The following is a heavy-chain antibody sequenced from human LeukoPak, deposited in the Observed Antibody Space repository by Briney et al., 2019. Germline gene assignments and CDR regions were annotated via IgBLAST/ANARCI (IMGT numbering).Heavy chain of an antibody. CDR1: GFTFSTYG. CDR2: VRFDGSHQ. D-gene: IGHD5-12*01. J-gene: IGHJ6*02. V-gene: IGHV3-30*02. Sequence: GGSLRLSCAASGFTFSTYGMHWVRQAPGKGLEWVAFVRFDGSHQYYADSVKGRFTISRDNSKNTLYLQMNSLRAEDTAVYYCARDLANSGYDYFAYYYYGMDVWGQGTAVTVSS. CDR3: ARDLANSGYDYFAYYYYGMDV.